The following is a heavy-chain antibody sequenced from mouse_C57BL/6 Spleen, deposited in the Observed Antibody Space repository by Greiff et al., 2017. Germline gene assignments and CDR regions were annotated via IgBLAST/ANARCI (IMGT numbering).Heavy chain of an antibody. CDR2: IYWDEDK. Sequence: QVTLKVSGPGILQSSQTLSLTCSFSGFSLSTSGMGVSWIRQPSGKGLEWLAHIYWDEDKRYNPSLKSRLTISKDTSRNQVFLKITSVDTADTATYYCARSDSSGYVPAWFAYWGQGTLVTVSA. V-gene: IGHV8-12*01. J-gene: IGHJ3*01. CDR1: GFSLSTSGMG. CDR3: ARSDSSGYVPAWFAY. D-gene: IGHD3-2*02.